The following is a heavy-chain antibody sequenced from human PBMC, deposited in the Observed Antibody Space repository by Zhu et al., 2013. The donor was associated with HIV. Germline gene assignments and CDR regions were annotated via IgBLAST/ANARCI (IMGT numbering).Heavy chain of an antibody. Sequence: QVQLVQSAAEVTKPGASVKVSCKASGYTFTGYFLHWVRQAPGQGLEWMGGIIPIFGTANYAQKFQGRVTITADESTSTAYMELSSLRSEDTAVYYCARGRDGTDYFDYWGQGTLVTVSS. CDR3: ARGRDGTDYFDY. V-gene: IGHV1-69*01. D-gene: IGHD1-7*01. CDR2: IIPIFGTA. CDR1: GYTFTGYF. J-gene: IGHJ4*02.